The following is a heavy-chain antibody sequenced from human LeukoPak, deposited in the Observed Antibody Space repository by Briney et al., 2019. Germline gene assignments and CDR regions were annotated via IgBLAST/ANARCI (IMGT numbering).Heavy chain of an antibody. CDR2: TYYRSKWYN. CDR1: GDSVSSNSAA. Sequence: SQTLSLTCDISGDSVSSNSAAWNWIRQSPSRGLEWLGRTYYRSKWYNDYAVSVKSRITINPDTSKNQFSLQLNSVTPEDTAVYYCARGDIAVAGTSYYYYYGMDVWGQGTTVTVSS. V-gene: IGHV6-1*01. D-gene: IGHD6-19*01. CDR3: ARGDIAVAGTSYYYYYGMDV. J-gene: IGHJ6*02.